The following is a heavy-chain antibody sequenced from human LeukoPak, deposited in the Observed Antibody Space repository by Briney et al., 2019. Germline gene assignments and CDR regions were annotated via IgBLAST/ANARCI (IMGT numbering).Heavy chain of an antibody. V-gene: IGHV4-39*07. CDR3: ARVATMVRGVITYYYYMDV. CDR1: GGSISSSSSY. CDR2: IYYSGST. D-gene: IGHD3-10*01. Sequence: SETLSLTCTVSGGSISSSSSYWGWIRQPPGKGLEWIGSIYYSGSTYYNPSLKSRVTISVGPSKNQFSLKLSSVTAADTAVYYCARVATMVRGVITYYYYMDVWGKGTTVTVSS. J-gene: IGHJ6*03.